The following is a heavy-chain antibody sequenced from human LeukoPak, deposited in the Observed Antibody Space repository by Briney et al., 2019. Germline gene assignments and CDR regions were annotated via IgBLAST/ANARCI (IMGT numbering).Heavy chain of an antibody. CDR3: AKDLRSESSDY. CDR1: GFTFSNAW. Sequence: PGGSLRLSCAGSGFTFSNAWMSWVRQAPEKGLEWVGRIKSKTDGETTDYAAPVKDRFTISRDDSKNTLYLQMNSLRAEDTAVYYCAKDLRSESSDYWGQGTLVTVSS. CDR2: IKSKTDGETT. J-gene: IGHJ4*02. V-gene: IGHV3-15*01. D-gene: IGHD3-10*01.